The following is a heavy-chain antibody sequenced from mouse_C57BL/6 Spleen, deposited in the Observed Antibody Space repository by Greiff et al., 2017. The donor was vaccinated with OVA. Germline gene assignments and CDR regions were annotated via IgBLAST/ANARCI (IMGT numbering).Heavy chain of an antibody. CDR1: GYTFTSYW. CDR3: ARKQWDY. J-gene: IGHJ4*01. Sequence: VQLQQSGAELVRPGTSVKLSCKASGYTFTSYWMHWVKQRPGQGLEWIGVIDPSDSYTNYNQKFKGKATLTVDTSSSTAYMQLSSLTSEDSAVYYCARKQWDYWGQGTSVTVSS. D-gene: IGHD6-1*01. CDR2: IDPSDSYT. V-gene: IGHV1-59*01.